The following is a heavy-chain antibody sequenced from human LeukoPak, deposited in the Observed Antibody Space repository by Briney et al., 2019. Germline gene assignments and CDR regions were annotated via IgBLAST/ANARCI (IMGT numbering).Heavy chain of an antibody. Sequence: GASVKVSCKASGGTFSSYAISWVRQAPGQGLEWMGWISTYNGNTNYAQKLQVRVTMTTDTSTSTAYMELRSLRSDDTAVYYCARDLGGASRFDPWGQGTLVTVSS. CDR1: GGTFSSYA. D-gene: IGHD3-10*01. J-gene: IGHJ5*02. CDR3: ARDLGGASRFDP. CDR2: ISTYNGNT. V-gene: IGHV1-18*01.